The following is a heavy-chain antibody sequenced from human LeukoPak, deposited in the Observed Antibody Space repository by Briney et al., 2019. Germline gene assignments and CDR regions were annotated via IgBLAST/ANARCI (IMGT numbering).Heavy chain of an antibody. Sequence: SETLSLTCTVSGGSISSSSYYWGWIRQPPGKGLEWIGSIYYSGSTYYNPSLKSRVTISVDTSKNQFSLKLSSVTAADTAVYYCAMVMWLVDPWGQGTQVTVSS. CDR2: IYYSGST. CDR1: GGSISSSSYY. J-gene: IGHJ5*02. D-gene: IGHD3-22*01. CDR3: AMVMWLVDP. V-gene: IGHV4-39*01.